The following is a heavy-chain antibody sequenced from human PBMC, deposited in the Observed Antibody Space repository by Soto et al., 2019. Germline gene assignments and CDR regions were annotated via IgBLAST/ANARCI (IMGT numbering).Heavy chain of an antibody. D-gene: IGHD4-17*01. CDR3: ARRNTVTTPLYYYYGMDV. CDR1: GGSISSTNW. J-gene: IGHJ6*02. CDR2: IYHSGST. Sequence: QVQLQESGPGLVKPSGTLSLTCGVSGGSISSTNWWSWVRQPPGKGLEWIGAIYHSGSTNYNPSLKSRVPLAVDKSKNQFSLKLSAVTAADTAVYYCARRNTVTTPLYYYYGMDVWGQGTTVTVSS. V-gene: IGHV4-4*02.